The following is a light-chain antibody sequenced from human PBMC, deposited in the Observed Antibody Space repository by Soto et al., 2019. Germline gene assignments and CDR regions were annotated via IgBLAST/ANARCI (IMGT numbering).Light chain of an antibody. CDR3: QQYKNWPLT. J-gene: IGKJ4*01. CDR1: QSVSSN. V-gene: IGKV3-15*01. Sequence: EIVMTQSSAILSVSPGERATLSCRASQSVSSNLAWYQQKRGQAPRLLIYGASTRATGIPARFSGSGSETEFTLTISSLQSEDFAVYYCQQYKNWPLTFGGGTKVDIK. CDR2: GAS.